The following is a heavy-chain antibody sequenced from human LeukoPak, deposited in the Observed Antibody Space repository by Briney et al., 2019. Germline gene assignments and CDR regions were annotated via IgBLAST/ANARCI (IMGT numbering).Heavy chain of an antibody. V-gene: IGHV1-24*01. Sequence: ASVKVSCKVSGYTLTELSMHWVRQAPGKGLEWMGRFDPEDGETIYAQKFQGRVTMTEDTSTNTAYMELSSLRSEDTAVYYCATQQLVRFVLRFQHWGQGTLVTVSS. CDR1: GYTLTELS. D-gene: IGHD6-13*01. CDR2: FDPEDGET. CDR3: ATQQLVRFVLRFQH. J-gene: IGHJ1*01.